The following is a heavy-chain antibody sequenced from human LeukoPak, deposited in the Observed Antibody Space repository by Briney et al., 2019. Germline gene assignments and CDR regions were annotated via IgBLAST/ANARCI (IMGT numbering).Heavy chain of an antibody. D-gene: IGHD6-13*01. Sequence: SETLSLTCAVYGGSLSNYYWSWIRQPPGKGLEWIGSIYYSGSTYYNPSLKSRVTISVDTSKNQFSLKLSSVTAADTAVYYCARGRRSWPNYYYYYYMDVWGKGTTVTVSS. CDR1: GGSLSNYY. J-gene: IGHJ6*03. CDR3: ARGRRSWPNYYYYYYMDV. V-gene: IGHV4-39*01. CDR2: IYYSGST.